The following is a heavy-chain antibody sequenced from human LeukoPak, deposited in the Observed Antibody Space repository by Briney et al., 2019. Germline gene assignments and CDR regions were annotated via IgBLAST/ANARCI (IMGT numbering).Heavy chain of an antibody. V-gene: IGHV5-51*01. Sequence: GESLKISCKGSGYSFTSYWIGWVRQMPGKGLEWMGIIYPGDSDTRYSPSFQGQVTISADKSISTAYLQWSSLKASDTAMYYCARLFDYYGSGSYYFDYWGQGTLVTVSS. J-gene: IGHJ4*02. D-gene: IGHD3-10*01. CDR2: IYPGDSDT. CDR1: GYSFTSYW. CDR3: ARLFDYYGSGSYYFDY.